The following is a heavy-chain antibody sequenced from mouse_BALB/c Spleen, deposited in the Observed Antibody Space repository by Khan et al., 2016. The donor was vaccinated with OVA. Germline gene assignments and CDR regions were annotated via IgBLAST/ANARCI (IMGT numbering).Heavy chain of an antibody. V-gene: IGHV1S56*01. D-gene: IGHD4-1*01. CDR2: IYPTYVDT. J-gene: IGHJ2*01. Sequence: QVQLQQSGPELVKPGASVRISCKASGYTFTSYYIHWVRQRPGQGLEWIGWIYPTYVDTKYTEKFKDKATLTADKSSSAAYMQFSSLTSEDSADYFCARSDSGAVFDYWGQGTTLTVSS. CDR1: GYTFTSYY. CDR3: ARSDSGAVFDY.